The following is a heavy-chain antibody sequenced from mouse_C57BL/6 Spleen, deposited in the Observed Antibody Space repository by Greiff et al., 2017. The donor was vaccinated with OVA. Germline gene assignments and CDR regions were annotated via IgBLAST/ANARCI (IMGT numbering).Heavy chain of an antibody. V-gene: IGHV1-76*01. CDR1: GYTFTDYY. J-gene: IGHJ2*01. CDR3: ARDDYDGEGFSY. CDR2: IYPGSGNT. D-gene: IGHD2-4*01. Sequence: QVHVKQSGAELVRPGASVKLSCKASGYTFTDYYINWVKQRPGQGLEWIARIYPGSGNTYYNEKFKGKATLTAEKSSSTAYMQLSSLTSEDSAVYFCARDDYDGEGFSYWGQGTTLTVSS.